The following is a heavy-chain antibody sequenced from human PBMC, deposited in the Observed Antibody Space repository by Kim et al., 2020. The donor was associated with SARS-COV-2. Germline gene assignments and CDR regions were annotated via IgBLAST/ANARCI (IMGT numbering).Heavy chain of an antibody. Sequence: DYADTVKGRFTISRDIAKNTLYHQMNSLRAEDTAVYYCARAPSYGDYGFDFWGQGTLVTVSS. D-gene: IGHD4-17*01. CDR3: ARAPSYGDYGFDF. J-gene: IGHJ4*02. V-gene: IGHV3-53*01.